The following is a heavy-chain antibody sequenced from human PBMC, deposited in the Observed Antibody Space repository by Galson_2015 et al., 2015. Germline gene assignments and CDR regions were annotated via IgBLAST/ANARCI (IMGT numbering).Heavy chain of an antibody. D-gene: IGHD3-3*01. CDR2: IIPIFGTA. CDR1: GGTFSSYA. J-gene: IGHJ6*03. Sequence: SVKVSCKASGGTFSSYAISWVRQAPGQGLEWMGGIIPIFGTANYAQKFQGRVTITADESTSTAYMELSSLRSEDTAVYYCASRCITIFGVKENERGYYYYYMDVWGKGTTVTVSS. V-gene: IGHV1-69*13. CDR3: ASRCITIFGVKENERGYYYYYMDV.